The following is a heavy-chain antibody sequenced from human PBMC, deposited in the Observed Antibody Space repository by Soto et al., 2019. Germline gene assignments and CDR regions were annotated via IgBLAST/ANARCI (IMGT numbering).Heavy chain of an antibody. Sequence: QVQLVESGGGVVQPGRSLRLSCAASGFTFSSYGKHWVRQAPGKGLEWVAVIWYDGSNKYYADSVKGRFTISRDNSKNTLYLQMNSLRAEDTAVYYCARDLGELLFFFDYWGQGTLVTVSS. V-gene: IGHV3-33*01. CDR2: IWYDGSNK. D-gene: IGHD1-26*01. J-gene: IGHJ4*02. CDR1: GFTFSSYG. CDR3: ARDLGELLFFFDY.